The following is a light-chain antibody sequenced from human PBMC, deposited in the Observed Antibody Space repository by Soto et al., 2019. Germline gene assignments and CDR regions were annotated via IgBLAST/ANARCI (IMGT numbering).Light chain of an antibody. CDR2: GAS. CDR1: QRIGSN. J-gene: IGKJ4*02. CDR3: QQDYGWPHT. Sequence: EIVFSQCPSTLTQSPWDRATLSCMASQRIGSNLAWYQQKPGQAPRLLIYGASTRASGIPDTFSGTGSATAFTLTISSLQSEDFAAYYCQQDYGWPHTFGRGTKVDI. V-gene: IGKV3-15*01.